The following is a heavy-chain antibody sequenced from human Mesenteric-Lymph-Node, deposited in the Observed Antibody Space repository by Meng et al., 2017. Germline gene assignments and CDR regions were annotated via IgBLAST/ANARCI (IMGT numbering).Heavy chain of an antibody. J-gene: IGHJ3*02. CDR1: GFTVSSNY. CDR3: ARVGRYYDSSGYYYDAFDI. Sequence: GGSLRLSCAASGFTVSSNYMSWVRQAPGKGLEWVSVIYSGGSTYYADSVKGRFTISRDNSKNTLYLQMNSLRAEDTAVYYCARVGRYYDSSGYYYDAFDIWGQETMVTVSS. D-gene: IGHD3-22*01. V-gene: IGHV3-66*02. CDR2: IYSGGST.